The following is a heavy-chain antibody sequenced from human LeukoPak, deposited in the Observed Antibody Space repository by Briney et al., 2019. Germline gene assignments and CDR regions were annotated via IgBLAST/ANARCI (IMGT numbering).Heavy chain of an antibody. CDR1: GYTFTGYY. CDR3: ARDYTGSGWLDY. J-gene: IGHJ4*02. Sequence: ASVKVSCKAFGYTFTGYYMHWVRQAPGQGLEWMGWINPNSGGTNYAQKFQGRVTMTRDTSISTVYMELSRLRSDDTAVYYCARDYTGSGWLDYWGQGTLVTVSS. CDR2: INPNSGGT. V-gene: IGHV1-2*02. D-gene: IGHD6-19*01.